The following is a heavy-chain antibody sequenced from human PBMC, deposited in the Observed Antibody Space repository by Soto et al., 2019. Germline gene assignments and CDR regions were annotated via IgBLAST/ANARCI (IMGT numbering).Heavy chain of an antibody. Sequence: PSETLSLTCTAYGESFNGYYWSWIRQPPGKGLEWIGEIHHSGSTNYNPSLKSRVTFSIDTSKRQFSLKVRSVTASDTAMYYCARHPIRSDYYYYGMDVWGQGTTVTVSS. V-gene: IGHV4-34*01. CDR2: IHHSGST. J-gene: IGHJ6*02. CDR3: ARHPIRSDYYYYGMDV. CDR1: GESFNGYY.